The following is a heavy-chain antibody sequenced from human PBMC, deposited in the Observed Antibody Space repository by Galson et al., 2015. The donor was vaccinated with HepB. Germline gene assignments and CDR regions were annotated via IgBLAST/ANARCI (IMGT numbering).Heavy chain of an antibody. CDR2: ISSSSSYT. V-gene: IGHV3-11*06. D-gene: IGHD2-2*01. J-gene: IGHJ6*02. Sequence: SLRLSCAASGFTFSDYYMSWIRQAPGKGLEWVSYISSSSSYTNYADSVKGRFTISRDNAKNSLYLQMNSLRAEDTAVYYCARDDIVVVPAAMAEGGLGMDVWGQGTTVTVSS. CDR3: ARDDIVVVPAAMAEGGLGMDV. CDR1: GFTFSDYY.